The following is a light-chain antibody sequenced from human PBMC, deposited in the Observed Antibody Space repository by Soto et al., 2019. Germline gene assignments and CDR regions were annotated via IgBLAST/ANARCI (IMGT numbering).Light chain of an antibody. CDR2: GAS. CDR3: HQRNKWRT. V-gene: IGKV3-15*01. J-gene: IGKJ1*01. CDR1: QSVSSK. Sequence: THYTAPLSVSPGEGPTLSCWASQSVSSKLAWYQQKPGQAPRLLIYGASTRATGIPARFSGSGSGTDFTLTISSLEPEDFAVYYCHQRNKWRTFGQGTKVDI.